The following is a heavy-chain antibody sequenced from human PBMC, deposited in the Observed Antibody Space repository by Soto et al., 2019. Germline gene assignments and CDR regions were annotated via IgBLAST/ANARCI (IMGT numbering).Heavy chain of an antibody. D-gene: IGHD2-21*01. CDR1: GYTFTNHA. Sequence: QVQLVQSGAEVKKPGASVKVSCKASGYTFTNHAIYWVRQAPGQSLEWMGWINAGNGNTKYSQTFQCRVTLTRDTSASTAYMELSSLRSEDTAVYYCASYSWVRGSNKLDFDYWGQGTRVTVSS. J-gene: IGHJ4*01. CDR2: INAGNGNT. CDR3: ASYSWVRGSNKLDFDY. V-gene: IGHV1-3*01.